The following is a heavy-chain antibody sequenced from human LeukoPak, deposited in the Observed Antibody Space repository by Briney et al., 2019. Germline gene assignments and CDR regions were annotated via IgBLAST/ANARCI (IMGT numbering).Heavy chain of an antibody. CDR3: ARGEDAVTMFGGVHNYYYYMDV. CDR2: MNPNSGNT. D-gene: IGHD3-10*01. J-gene: IGHJ6*03. CDR1: GYTFTSYD. Sequence: GASVKVSCKASGYTFTSYDINWVRQATGQGLEWMGWMNPNSGNTGYAQKFQGRVTITRNTSISTAYMELSSLRSEDTAVYYCARGEDAVTMFGGVHNYYYYMDVWGKGTTVTISS. V-gene: IGHV1-8*03.